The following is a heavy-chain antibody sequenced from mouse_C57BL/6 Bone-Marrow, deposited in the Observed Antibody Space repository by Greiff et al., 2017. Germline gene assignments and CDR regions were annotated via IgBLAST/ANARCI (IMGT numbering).Heavy chain of an antibody. D-gene: IGHD1-1*01. J-gene: IGHJ3*01. CDR3: VRQNTTVEDEAWFAY. V-gene: IGHV10-1*01. CDR1: GFSFNTYA. CDR2: IRSKSNNYAT. Sequence: EVQVVESGGGLVQPKGSLKLSCAASGFSFNTYAMNWVRQAPGKGLEWVARIRSKSNNYATYYADSVKDRFTISRDDSESMLYLQMNNLKTEDTAMYYCVRQNTTVEDEAWFAYWGQGTLVTVSA.